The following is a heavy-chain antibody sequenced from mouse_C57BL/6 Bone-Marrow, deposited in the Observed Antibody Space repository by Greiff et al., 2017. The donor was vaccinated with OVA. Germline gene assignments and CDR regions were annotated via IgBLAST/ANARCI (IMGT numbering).Heavy chain of an antibody. J-gene: IGHJ2*01. CDR3: ARLGITTVGH. Sequence: QVQLQQPGAELVKPGASVKLSCKASGYTFHSSWMHWVKQRPGQGLEWIGMIHPNSGSTNYNEKFKSKATLTVDKSSSTAYMQLSSLTSEDSAVYYCARLGITTVGHWGQGTTLTVSS. CDR2: IHPNSGST. CDR1: GYTFHSSW. V-gene: IGHV1-64*01. D-gene: IGHD1-1*01.